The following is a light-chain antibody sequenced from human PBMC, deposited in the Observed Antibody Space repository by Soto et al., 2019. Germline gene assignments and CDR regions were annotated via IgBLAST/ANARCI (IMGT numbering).Light chain of an antibody. CDR3: QNYNGAPWT. CDR2: AAS. CDR1: QGISTY. V-gene: IGKV1-27*01. Sequence: DIQMTQSPSSLSASVGDRVTITCRASQGISTYLVWYQQKPGTVPKLLIYAASTLQSVVPSRFSGSGSGPDFTVTIISLQPQDGATYYCQNYNGAPWTFGQGTKVEIK. J-gene: IGKJ1*01.